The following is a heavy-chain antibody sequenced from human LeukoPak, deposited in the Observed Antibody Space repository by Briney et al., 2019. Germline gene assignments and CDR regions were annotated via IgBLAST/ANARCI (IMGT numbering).Heavy chain of an antibody. V-gene: IGHV1-2*02. J-gene: IGHJ4*02. CDR1: GYTFIGYY. CDR2: INPNSGGT. CDR3: ARGFAMGYDSGGIDY. Sequence: GASVKVSCKASGYTFIGYYIHWVRQAPGQGLEWMGGINPNSGGTNYAQKFQGRVTMTRDTSIRTAHMELSSLRSDDTAVYYCARGFAMGYDSGGIDYWGQGTLVTVSS. D-gene: IGHD3-22*01.